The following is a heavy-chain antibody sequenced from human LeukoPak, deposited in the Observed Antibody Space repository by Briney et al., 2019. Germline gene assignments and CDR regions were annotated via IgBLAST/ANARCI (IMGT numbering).Heavy chain of an antibody. J-gene: IGHJ3*02. CDR3: ARSRGHGYNLGFDI. D-gene: IGHD5-24*01. CDR2: IYPGDSDT. Sequence: GESLKISCQGSRNSFSSYWIDWARQMPGKGLEWVGIIYPGDSDTRYSPSFQGQVTISADKSTSTAYLQWSSLKASDTAMYYCARSRGHGYNLGFDIWGQGTMVTVSS. V-gene: IGHV5-51*01. CDR1: RNSFSSYW.